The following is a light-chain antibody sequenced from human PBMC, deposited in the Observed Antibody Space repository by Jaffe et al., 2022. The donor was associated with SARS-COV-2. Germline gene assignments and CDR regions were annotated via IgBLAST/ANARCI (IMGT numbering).Light chain of an antibody. CDR2: DAS. J-gene: IGKJ5*01. V-gene: IGKV1-33*01. CDR3: QQYENLPS. Sequence: DIQMTQSPSSLSASVGDRVTITCQASQDIRHYLNWYQHRPGKAPKLLISDASHLETGVPSRFSGSGSGTDFTFAISSLQPEDIATYYCQQYENLPSFGQGTRLQIQ. CDR1: QDIRHY.